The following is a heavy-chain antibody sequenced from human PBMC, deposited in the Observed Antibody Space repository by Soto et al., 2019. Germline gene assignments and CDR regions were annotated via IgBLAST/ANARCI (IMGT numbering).Heavy chain of an antibody. Sequence: EVQLVESGGGLVKPGGSLSLSCAASGFTFSNVWMSWVRQAPGKGLEWVGRIKRRADGGTTDYATPVRGRFTVSRDDSKNTLYLQMHSLKTTYTAVYYCTSSYCRGGSCYSVVYWGQGTLVTVSS. CDR1: GFTFSNVW. V-gene: IGHV3-15*01. D-gene: IGHD2-15*01. J-gene: IGHJ4*02. CDR3: TSSYCRGGSCYSVVY. CDR2: IKRRADGGTT.